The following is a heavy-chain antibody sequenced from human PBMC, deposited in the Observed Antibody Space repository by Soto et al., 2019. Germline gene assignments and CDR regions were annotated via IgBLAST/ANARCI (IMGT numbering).Heavy chain of an antibody. Sequence: QVQLVQSGAEVKKPGASVKVSCKASGYTFTSYGITWVRQAPGQGLEWMGWISAYNGNTNYAQKLQGRVTMTTDTSTSTAYVELGSRRSRDTDVYYCECSCTSAHGRSGMDVWGQGTTVTVSS. V-gene: IGHV1-18*01. J-gene: IGHJ6*02. D-gene: IGHD2-2*01. CDR1: GYTFTSYG. CDR3: ECSCTSAHGRSGMDV. CDR2: ISAYNGNT.